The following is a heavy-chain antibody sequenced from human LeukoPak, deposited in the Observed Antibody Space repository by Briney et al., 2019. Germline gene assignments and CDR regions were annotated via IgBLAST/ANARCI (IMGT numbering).Heavy chain of an antibody. CDR1: GFSFSSYA. CDR3: AKGPVVTFDI. V-gene: IGHV3-30*02. CDR2: LRDDGRDE. Sequence: GGSLRLSCAASGFSFSSYAMHWVRQAPGKGLEWVAFLRDDGRDEYYGDSVKGRFTISRDNSKKTLYLQMNSLRAEDTAVYYCAKGPVVTFDIWGQGTMVTVSS. D-gene: IGHD2-15*01. J-gene: IGHJ3*02.